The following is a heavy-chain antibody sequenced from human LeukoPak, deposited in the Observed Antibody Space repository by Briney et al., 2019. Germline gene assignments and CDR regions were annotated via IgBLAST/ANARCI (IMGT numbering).Heavy chain of an antibody. Sequence: SETLSLTCTVSGGSISSYYWSWIRQPPGKGLEWIGYIYYSGGTNYNPSLKSRVTISVDTSKNQFSLKLSSVTAADTAVYYCARHGPESGSTQFDYWGQGTLVTVSS. CDR1: GGSISSYY. V-gene: IGHV4-59*08. J-gene: IGHJ4*02. CDR2: IYYSGGT. D-gene: IGHD1-26*01. CDR3: ARHGPESGSTQFDY.